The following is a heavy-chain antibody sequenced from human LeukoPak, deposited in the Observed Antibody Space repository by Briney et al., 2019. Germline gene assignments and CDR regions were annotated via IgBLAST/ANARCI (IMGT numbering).Heavy chain of an antibody. CDR2: ISAYNGNT. CDR3: ASTNWKDGGNSANY. D-gene: IGHD1-1*01. V-gene: IGHV1-18*01. J-gene: IGHJ4*02. Sequence: ASVKVSCKASGYTFTSYGIGWVRQAPGQGLEWMGWISAYNGNTNYAQNLQGRVTMTTDTSTSTAYMELRSLRSDDTAVYYCASTNWKDGGNSANYWGQGTLVTVSS. CDR1: GYTFTSYG.